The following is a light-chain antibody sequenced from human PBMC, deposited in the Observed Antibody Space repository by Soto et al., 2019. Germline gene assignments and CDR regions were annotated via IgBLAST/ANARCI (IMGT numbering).Light chain of an antibody. V-gene: IGLV2-14*01. CDR3: TSYTSSSPLV. CDR2: EVV. Sequence: QSALTQPASVSGSPGQSITISCTGTSSDVGGYNYVSWYQHHPGKAPKLMIHEVVNRPSGVSNRFSGSKSGITASLTISGLQAEDEADYYCTSYTSSSPLVFGTGTKVTVL. CDR1: SSDVGGYNY. J-gene: IGLJ1*01.